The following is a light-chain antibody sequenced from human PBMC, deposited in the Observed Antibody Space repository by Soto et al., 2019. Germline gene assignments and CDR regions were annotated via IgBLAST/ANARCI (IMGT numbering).Light chain of an antibody. CDR2: SAS. CDR1: QSISTS. Sequence: DIQMTQSPFSLSASVGDRVSITCRASQSISTSLTWYQQKPGKAPQLLIYSASRLQSGVPSRFSGSASGTDFTLTISSLRPEDFATYYCQQSYSLPITFGQGKRLEIK. CDR3: QQSYSLPIT. V-gene: IGKV1-39*01. J-gene: IGKJ5*01.